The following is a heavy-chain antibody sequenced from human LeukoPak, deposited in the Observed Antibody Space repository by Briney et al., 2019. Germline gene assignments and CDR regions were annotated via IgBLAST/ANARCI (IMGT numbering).Heavy chain of an antibody. Sequence: PSETLSLTCTVSGASISSSTYSWGWIRQPPGKGLEWIGNIHYTGKTYYNPSLRSRVTIFVDTPNNQFSLKLSSVTAADTAVYYCARRASGLNWFDPWGQGTLVTVSS. CDR2: IHYTGKT. V-gene: IGHV4-39*01. J-gene: IGHJ5*02. CDR3: ARRASGLNWFDP. D-gene: IGHD6-25*01. CDR1: GASISSSTYS.